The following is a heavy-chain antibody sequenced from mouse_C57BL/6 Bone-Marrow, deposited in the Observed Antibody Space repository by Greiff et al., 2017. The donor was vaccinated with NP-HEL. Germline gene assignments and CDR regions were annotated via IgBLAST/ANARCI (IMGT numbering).Heavy chain of an antibody. CDR3: ARPLTLYYFDY. J-gene: IGHJ2*01. V-gene: IGHV5-17*01. Sequence: EVKVVESGGGLVKPGGSLKLSCAASGFTFSDYGMHWVRQAPEKGLEWVAYISSGSSTIYYADTVKGRFTISRDNAKNTLFLQMTSLRSEDTAMYYCARPLTLYYFDYWGQGTTLTVSS. D-gene: IGHD4-1*01. CDR1: GFTFSDYG. CDR2: ISSGSSTI.